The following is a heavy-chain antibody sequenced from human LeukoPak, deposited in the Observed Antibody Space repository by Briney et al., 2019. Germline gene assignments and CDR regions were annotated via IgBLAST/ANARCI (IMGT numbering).Heavy chain of an antibody. Sequence: ASVKVSCKASGYTFTDYYIHWVRQAPGQGLEWMGRINRNSGGTNYAQKFQGRVTMTRDTSISTAYMEQTRLRIDETAVFYCARDYPRGPSYGADYCGQRTLVTASS. CDR2: INRNSGGT. J-gene: IGHJ4*02. V-gene: IGHV1-2*06. D-gene: IGHD5-18*01. CDR1: GYTFTDYY. CDR3: ARDYPRGPSYGADY.